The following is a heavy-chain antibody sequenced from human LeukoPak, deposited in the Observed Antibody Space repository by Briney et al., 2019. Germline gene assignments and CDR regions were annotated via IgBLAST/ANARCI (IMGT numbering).Heavy chain of an antibody. CDR2: INQSETT. J-gene: IGHJ6*03. D-gene: IGHD6-13*01. V-gene: IGHV4-34*01. Sequence: PSETLSLTCAVYNGSFSGYYWSWIRQPPGKGLEWIGEINQSETTNYNPSLKSRVTISVDTSKNQFSLRLSSVTAADTAVYYCARGISRGASRSSSSWPLAYYHYYYMDVRGKGTTVTVSS. CDR1: NGSFSGYY. CDR3: ARGISRGASRSSSSWPLAYYHYYYMDV.